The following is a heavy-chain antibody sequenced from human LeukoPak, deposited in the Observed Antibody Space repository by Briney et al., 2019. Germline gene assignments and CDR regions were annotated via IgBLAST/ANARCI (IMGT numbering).Heavy chain of an antibody. D-gene: IGHD6-19*01. CDR2: INSDGSST. CDR1: GFTFSSYW. J-gene: IGHJ3*02. V-gene: IGHV3-74*01. CDR3: ARSIAVCAFDI. Sequence: GGSLRLSCAASGFTFSSYWMHWVRQAPGKGLVWVSRINSDGSSTSYADSVKGRFTISRDNTKNTLYLQMNSLRAEDTAVYYCARSIAVCAFDIWGQGTMVTVSS.